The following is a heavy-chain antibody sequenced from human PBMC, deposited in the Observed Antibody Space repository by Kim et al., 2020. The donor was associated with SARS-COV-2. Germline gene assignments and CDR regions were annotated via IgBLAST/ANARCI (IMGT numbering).Heavy chain of an antibody. V-gene: IGHV3-23*01. CDR2: ISAGENSK. CDR1: GFTFRAYA. Sequence: GGSLRLSCAASGFTFRAYAMTWVRQAPGKGLEWVSGISAGENSKIYADSVKGLFTISRDDFKNMLYLQMSSLRAEDTAIYYCAKKAVVTASGGFDYWGQGSLVTVSS. CDR3: AKKAVVTASGGFDY. J-gene: IGHJ4*02. D-gene: IGHD2-21*02.